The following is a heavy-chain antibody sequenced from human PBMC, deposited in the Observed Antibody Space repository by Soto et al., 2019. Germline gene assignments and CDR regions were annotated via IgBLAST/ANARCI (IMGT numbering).Heavy chain of an antibody. Sequence: GGSLRLSCTASGFTFSSYEMNWVRQAPGKGLEWVSYISSSDSSRYYADSVRGRFTISRDNAKNALYLQMHSLRVEDTGVYYCVRAPANYYYYGMDVWGQGTTVTVSS. V-gene: IGHV3-48*03. CDR2: ISSSDSSR. CDR3: VRAPANYYYYGMDV. CDR1: GFTFSSYE. J-gene: IGHJ6*02.